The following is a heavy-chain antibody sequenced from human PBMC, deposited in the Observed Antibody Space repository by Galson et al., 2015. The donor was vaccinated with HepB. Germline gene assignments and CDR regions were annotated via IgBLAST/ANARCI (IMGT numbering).Heavy chain of an antibody. CDR1: GFTFSGPA. D-gene: IGHD1-26*01. J-gene: IGHJ4*02. CDR3: SRLTGIAATTTGIDN. V-gene: IGHV3-73*01. Sequence: SLRLSCAASGFTFSGPAIHWVRQASGKGLEWVGRITNKANNYATAYAASVKGRFTISRDDSKNTAYLQMNSLKTEDTAVYYCSRLTGIAATTTGIDNWGQGTLVTVSS. CDR2: ITNKANNYAT.